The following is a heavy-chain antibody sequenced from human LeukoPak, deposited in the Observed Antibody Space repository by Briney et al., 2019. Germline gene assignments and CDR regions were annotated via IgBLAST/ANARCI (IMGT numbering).Heavy chain of an antibody. Sequence: SGGSLRLSCAASGFTFSNYAMSWVRQAPGKGLEWVSAISGSGGSTYYADSVKGRFTISRDNSKNTLYLQMNSLRAEDTAVYYCAKDLPPWGSGTSRLDYWGQGTLVTVSS. J-gene: IGHJ4*02. CDR2: ISGSGGST. CDR1: GFTFSNYA. D-gene: IGHD1-14*01. V-gene: IGHV3-23*01. CDR3: AKDLPPWGSGTSRLDY.